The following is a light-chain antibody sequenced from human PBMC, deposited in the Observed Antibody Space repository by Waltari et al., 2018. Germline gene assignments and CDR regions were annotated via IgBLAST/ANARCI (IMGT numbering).Light chain of an antibody. CDR2: DAS. CDR3: QKYVNLPAT. V-gene: IGKV3-20*01. Sequence: EIVLTQSPGTLSLSPGERATLSCRASQSVGRYLAWYQQKPGQAPRLLIYDASTRATGIPDRFSGSGSGTDVSLTISRLDSEDFAVYYCQKYVNLPATFGQGTKVEIK. J-gene: IGKJ1*01. CDR1: QSVGRY.